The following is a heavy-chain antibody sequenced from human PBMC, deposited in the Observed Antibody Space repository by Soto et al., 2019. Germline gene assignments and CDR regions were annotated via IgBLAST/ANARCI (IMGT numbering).Heavy chain of an antibody. J-gene: IGHJ3*01. CDR3: ARDGDAFDL. Sequence: QVQLVQSGAAESKPGASVKVSCKASGYTFTSYAMHRVRHAPGQRMKWMGCINACNGNTKYSQTFKGRVTITRDSSSCTAYMALTRLSSEETPVYYCARDGDAFDLGGQGTIVNVSS. V-gene: IGHV1-3*05. CDR2: INACNGNT. CDR1: GYTFTSYA.